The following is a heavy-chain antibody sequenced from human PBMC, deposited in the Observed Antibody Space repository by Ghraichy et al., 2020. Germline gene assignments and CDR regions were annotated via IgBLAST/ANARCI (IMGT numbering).Heavy chain of an antibody. Sequence: GESLNISCAASGFTFSTYAMSWVRQAPGKGLEWVSAISVGGASTYFADSVKGRFTISRDNSKNTLYLQMNSLRAEDTAVYYCAKDRYDSPRYGMDVWGQGTTVTVSS. V-gene: IGHV3-23*01. J-gene: IGHJ6*02. CDR2: ISVGGAST. D-gene: IGHD3-22*01. CDR1: GFTFSTYA. CDR3: AKDRYDSPRYGMDV.